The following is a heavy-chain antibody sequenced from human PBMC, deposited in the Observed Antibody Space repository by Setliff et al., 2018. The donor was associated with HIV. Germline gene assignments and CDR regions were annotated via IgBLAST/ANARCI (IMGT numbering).Heavy chain of an antibody. Sequence: ASVKVSCKASGYTFTDYYIHWVRQAPGQGLEWMGWINSASGGTNYAQNFQGRVTVTRDTSINTAYVELNSLKSDDTAMYYCARDYLHVFDIWGQGTMVTV. J-gene: IGHJ3*02. CDR1: GYTFTDYY. CDR3: ARDYLHVFDI. CDR2: INSASGGT. V-gene: IGHV1-2*02.